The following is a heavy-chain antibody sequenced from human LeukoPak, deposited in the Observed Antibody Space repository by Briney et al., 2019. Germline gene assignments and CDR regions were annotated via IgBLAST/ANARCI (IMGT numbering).Heavy chain of an antibody. CDR1: GGTFSSYA. CDR3: ARGLQYLHVLRFLEWLSYPGYYFDY. CDR2: MNPNSGNT. J-gene: IGHJ4*02. Sequence: ASVKVSCKASGGTFSSYAISWVRQATGQGLEWMGWMNPNSGNTGYAQKFQGRVTMTRNTSISTAYMELSSLRSEDTAVYYCARGLQYLHVLRFLEWLSYPGYYFDYWGQGTLVTVSS. V-gene: IGHV1-8*02. D-gene: IGHD3-3*01.